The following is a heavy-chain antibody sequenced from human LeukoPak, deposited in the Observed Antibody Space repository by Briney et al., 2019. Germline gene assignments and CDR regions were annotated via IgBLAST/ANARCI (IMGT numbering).Heavy chain of an antibody. V-gene: IGHV1-69*05. CDR2: IIPIFGTA. Sequence: ASVKVSCNTSGGTFSSYAISWVRQAPGQGLEWMGGIIPIFGTANYAQRFQGRVTITTDESTSTAYMELSSLRSEDTAVYYCASLGQAGTGYWGQGTLVTVSS. D-gene: IGHD6-19*01. CDR3: ASLGQAGTGY. J-gene: IGHJ4*02. CDR1: GGTFSSYA.